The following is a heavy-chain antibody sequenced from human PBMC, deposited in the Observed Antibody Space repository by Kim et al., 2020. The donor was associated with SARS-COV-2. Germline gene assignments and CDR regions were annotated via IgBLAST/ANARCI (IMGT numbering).Heavy chain of an antibody. CDR3: VRVPGSVGYYDS. J-gene: IGHJ4*02. Sequence: YYLDVVKGRFSISRDNAKNSLYLQMSSLRAEDTAVYYCVRVPGSVGYYDSWGQGALVTVSS. V-gene: IGHV3-7*01. D-gene: IGHD6-19*01.